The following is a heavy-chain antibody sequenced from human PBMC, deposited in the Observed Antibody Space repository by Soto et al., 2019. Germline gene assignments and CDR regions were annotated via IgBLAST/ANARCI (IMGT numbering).Heavy chain of an antibody. CDR2: LNHSGRT. D-gene: IGHD3-10*01. CDR3: ARGPRGLEIDYFYYYGIDV. V-gene: IGHV4-34*01. J-gene: IGHJ6*02. CDR1: GGSFSGSY. Sequence: AEIQPLTCAVYGGSFSGSYWSWIRQPPRKRLEWVGELNHSGRTNYNASLKSRVTISVETSKNQFSPKLGTVTAADTAVYYCARGPRGLEIDYFYYYGIDVWVQGTTVT.